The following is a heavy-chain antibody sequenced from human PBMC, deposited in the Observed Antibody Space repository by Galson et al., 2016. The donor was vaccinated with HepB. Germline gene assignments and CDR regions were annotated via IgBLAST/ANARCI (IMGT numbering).Heavy chain of an antibody. CDR2: IRDSGVVT. D-gene: IGHD6-13*01. CDR1: GFVVSRYA. Sequence: SLRLSCAASGFVVSRYAMTWVRQAPGKGLEWVAAIRDSGVVTYYADSVKGRFTISRDNHKNTLYLQMNSLRAEDTAVYYCAKRGAAADTLPYYYALDFWGQGTTVTVS. CDR3: AKRGAAADTLPYYYALDF. J-gene: IGHJ6*02. V-gene: IGHV3-23*01.